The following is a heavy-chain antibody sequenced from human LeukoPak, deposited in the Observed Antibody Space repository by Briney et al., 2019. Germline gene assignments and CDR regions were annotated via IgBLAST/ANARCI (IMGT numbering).Heavy chain of an antibody. Sequence: SGGSLRLYCAASGFTVSSNYMSWVRQAPGKGLEWVSVIYSGGSTYYADSVKGRFTISRHNSKNTLYLQMNSLRAEDTAVYYCVSSSGWYGDAFAIWGQGTMVTVSS. CDR2: IYSGGST. CDR3: VSSSGWYGDAFAI. V-gene: IGHV3-53*04. CDR1: GFTVSSNY. D-gene: IGHD6-19*01. J-gene: IGHJ3*02.